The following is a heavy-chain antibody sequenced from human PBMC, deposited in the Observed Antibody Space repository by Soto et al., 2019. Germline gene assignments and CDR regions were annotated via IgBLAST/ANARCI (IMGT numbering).Heavy chain of an antibody. CDR1: GFTFSSYS. V-gene: IGHV3-21*01. D-gene: IGHD2-2*01. J-gene: IGHJ5*02. CDR2: ISSSSSYI. CDR3: ARAGYCSSTSCLPHNWFDP. Sequence: GESLKISCAASGFTFSSYSMNWVRQAPGKGLEWVSSISSSSSYIYYADSVKGRFTISRDNAKNSLYLQMNSLRAEDTAVYYCARAGYCSSTSCLPHNWFDPWGQGTLVTVSS.